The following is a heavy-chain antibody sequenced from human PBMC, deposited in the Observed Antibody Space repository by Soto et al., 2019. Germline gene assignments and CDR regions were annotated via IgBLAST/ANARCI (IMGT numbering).Heavy chain of an antibody. D-gene: IGHD2-2*01. CDR3: ARKGCSSTSCYVRKTGYYYYYMDV. V-gene: IGHV1-18*01. CDR1: GGTFSSYT. J-gene: IGHJ6*03. Sequence: ASVKVSCKASGGTFSSYTISWVRQAPGQGLEWMGRIIANNGNTNYAQKLQGRVTMTTDKSTSTAYMELRSLRSDDTAVYYCARKGCSSTSCYVRKTGYYYYYMDVWGKGTTVTVSS. CDR2: IIANNGNT.